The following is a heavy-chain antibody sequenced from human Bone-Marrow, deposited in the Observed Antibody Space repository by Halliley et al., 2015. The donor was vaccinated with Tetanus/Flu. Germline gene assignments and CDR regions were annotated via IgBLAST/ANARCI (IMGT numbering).Heavy chain of an antibody. CDR1: GGSINSRNW. CDR3: ATVKRDHLRLGELSFGA. Sequence: TLSLTCVVSGGSINSRNWWSWVRQAPGKGLEWIGYLYNSGNTNYNSSLKSRVTISQDTSENQLSLKLTSVTAADTAIYYCATVKRDHLRLGELSFGAWGQGTLVTVSS. V-gene: IGHV4-4*02. D-gene: IGHD3-16*02. J-gene: IGHJ5*02. CDR2: LYNSGNT.